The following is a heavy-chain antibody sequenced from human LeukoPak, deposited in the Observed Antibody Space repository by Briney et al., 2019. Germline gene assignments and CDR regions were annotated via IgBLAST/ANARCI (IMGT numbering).Heavy chain of an antibody. J-gene: IGHJ4*02. V-gene: IGHV3-21*01. D-gene: IGHD3-22*01. CDR1: GFAFSSYS. CDR2: ISTSDSYI. Sequence: PGGSLRLSCAASGFAFSSYSMNWVRQAPGTGLEWVSSISTSDSYIYYADSVKGRFTISRDNAKNSLYLQMNSLRAEDTAVYYCARDLESYNSGGYYFGSWGQGTLVTVSS. CDR3: ARDLESYNSGGYYFGS.